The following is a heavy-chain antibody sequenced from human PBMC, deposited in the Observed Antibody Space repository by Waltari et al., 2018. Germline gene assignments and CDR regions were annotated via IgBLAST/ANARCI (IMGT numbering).Heavy chain of an antibody. Sequence: QVQLVQSGAEVKKPGASVKVSCKASGYTFTSYDINWVRQATGQGLEWMGWMNPNSGNTGYAQKFQGRVTMTRNTSISTAYMELSSLRSEDTAVYYCARGEAYSSSWLGDKHGDAFDIWGQGTMVTVSS. V-gene: IGHV1-8*02. CDR1: GYTFTSYD. CDR3: ARGEAYSSSWLGDKHGDAFDI. CDR2: MNPNSGNT. J-gene: IGHJ3*02. D-gene: IGHD6-13*01.